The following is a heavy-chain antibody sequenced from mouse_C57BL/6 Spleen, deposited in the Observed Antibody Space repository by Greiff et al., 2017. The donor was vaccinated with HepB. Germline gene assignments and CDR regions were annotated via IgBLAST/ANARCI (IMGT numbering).Heavy chain of an antibody. Sequence: VQLKESGPELVKPGASVKMSCKASGYTFTDYNMHWVKQSHGKSLEWIGYINPNNGGTSYNQKFKGKATLTVNKSSSTAYMELRSLTSEDSAVYYCAYGSHWYFDVWGTGTTVTVSS. CDR1: GYTFTDYN. D-gene: IGHD1-1*01. CDR2: INPNNGGT. J-gene: IGHJ1*03. CDR3: AYGSHWYFDV. V-gene: IGHV1-22*01.